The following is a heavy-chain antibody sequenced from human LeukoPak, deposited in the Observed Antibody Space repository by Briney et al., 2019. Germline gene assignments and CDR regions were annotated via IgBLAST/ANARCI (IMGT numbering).Heavy chain of an antibody. Sequence: GGSLRLSCAASGFTFSSHWMYWVRQGPGKGLVWVSRINSDGSSTSYADSVKGRFTISRDNSKNTLYLQMNSLRAEDTAVYYCAKDKVLRYFDWLFDLDYWGQGTLVTVSS. CDR2: INSDGSST. J-gene: IGHJ4*02. CDR3: AKDKVLRYFDWLFDLDY. D-gene: IGHD3-9*01. CDR1: GFTFSSHW. V-gene: IGHV3-74*01.